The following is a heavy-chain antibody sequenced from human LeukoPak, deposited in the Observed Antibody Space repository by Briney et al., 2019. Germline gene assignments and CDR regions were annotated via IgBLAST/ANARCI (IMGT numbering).Heavy chain of an antibody. CDR1: GFTFSDHY. CDR3: ARDPGASPSYYYNAMDV. D-gene: IGHD1-26*01. Sequence: GGSLRLSCAASGFTFSDHYMDWVRQAPGKGLEWVGRTRNQANSYTTEYAASVKGRFTISRDDSKNSLYLQMNSLKTEDTAVYYCARDPGASPSYYYNAMDVWGQGTTVTVSS. J-gene: IGHJ6*02. CDR2: TRNQANSYTT. V-gene: IGHV3-72*01.